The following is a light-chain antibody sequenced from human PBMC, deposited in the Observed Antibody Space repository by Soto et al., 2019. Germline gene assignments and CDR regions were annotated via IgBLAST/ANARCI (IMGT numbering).Light chain of an antibody. CDR3: QQYNDWPRT. J-gene: IGKJ1*01. Sequence: DIVMTQSPATLSVSPGERATLSCRACQSVSSNLAWYQQKRGQAPRLLMYGASTRATGIPVRFSGSGSGTEFTLIISSLQSEDFAVYYCQQYNDWPRTFGQGTKVEIK. CDR1: QSVSSN. CDR2: GAS. V-gene: IGKV3-15*01.